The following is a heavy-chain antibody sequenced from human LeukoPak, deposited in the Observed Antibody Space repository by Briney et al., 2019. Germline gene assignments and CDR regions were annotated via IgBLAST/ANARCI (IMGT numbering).Heavy chain of an antibody. CDR2: ISSSSSYI. Sequence: KAGGSLRLSCAASGFTFSSYSMDWVRQAPGKGLEWVSSISSSSSYIYYADSVKGRFTISRDNAKNSLYLQMNSLRAEDTAVYYCAKYYDDSSGIDYWGQGTLVTVSS. CDR1: GFTFSSYS. V-gene: IGHV3-21*01. J-gene: IGHJ4*02. CDR3: AKYYDDSSGIDY. D-gene: IGHD3-22*01.